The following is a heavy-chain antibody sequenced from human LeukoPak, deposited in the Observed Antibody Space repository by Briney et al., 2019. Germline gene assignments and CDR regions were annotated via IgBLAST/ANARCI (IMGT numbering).Heavy chain of an antibody. J-gene: IGHJ4*02. CDR2: ISGSGGST. CDR1: GFTFSTYD. V-gene: IGHV3-23*01. D-gene: IGHD6-19*01. CDR3: AKDLAAVPGNKYFAY. Sequence: GGSLRLSCAASGFTFSTYDMTWVRQAPGKGLEWVSSISGSGGSTYYADSVKGRFTTSRDNSKNTLYLQMNGLRAEDTAVYYCAKDLAAVPGNKYFAYWGQGTLVTVSA.